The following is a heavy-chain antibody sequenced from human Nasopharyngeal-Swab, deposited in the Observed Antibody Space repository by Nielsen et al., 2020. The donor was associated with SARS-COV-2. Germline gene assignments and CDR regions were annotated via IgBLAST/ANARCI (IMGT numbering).Heavy chain of an antibody. D-gene: IGHD3-9*01. CDR1: GGSISGSNW. CDR2: IHHSGRT. CDR3: ATFCAILTGYTFDC. V-gene: IGHV4-4*02. J-gene: IGHJ4*02. Sequence: SETLSLTCAVSGGSISGSNWWSWVRQPPGKGLEWIGEIHHSGRTNYNPSLKSRVTIVADKSKNQFSLKLTSVTAADTAVYYCATFCAILTGYTFDCWGQGTLVTVSS.